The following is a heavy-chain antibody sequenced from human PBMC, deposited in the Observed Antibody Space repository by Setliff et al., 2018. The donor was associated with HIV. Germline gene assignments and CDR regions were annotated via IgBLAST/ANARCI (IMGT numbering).Heavy chain of an antibody. CDR3: ARYSPRGYNLTGPY. J-gene: IGHJ4*02. Sequence: KPSETLSLTCTVSGGSVSSGSYYWSWIRQPPGKGLEWIGYIYYSGSTKHNPSLKRRVTISLDTSKNQFSLKLTSVTAADTAVYYCARYSPRGYNLTGPYWGQGTLVTVSS. CDR2: IYYSGST. V-gene: IGHV4-61*01. D-gene: IGHD6-25*01. CDR1: GGSVSSGSYY.